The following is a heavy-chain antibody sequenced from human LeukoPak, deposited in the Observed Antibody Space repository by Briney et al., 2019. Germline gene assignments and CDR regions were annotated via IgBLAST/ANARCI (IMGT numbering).Heavy chain of an antibody. Sequence: GGSLRLSCTASGISFRSYSMNWVRKAPGKGLGWVSSISSTSSYIYYADSVKGRFTVSRDNAKNSLYLQMNSLRAEDTAVYYCARDQGSSGFYYGYWGQGTLVTVSS. V-gene: IGHV3-21*01. CDR1: GISFRSYS. D-gene: IGHD3-22*01. J-gene: IGHJ4*02. CDR2: ISSTSSYI. CDR3: ARDQGSSGFYYGY.